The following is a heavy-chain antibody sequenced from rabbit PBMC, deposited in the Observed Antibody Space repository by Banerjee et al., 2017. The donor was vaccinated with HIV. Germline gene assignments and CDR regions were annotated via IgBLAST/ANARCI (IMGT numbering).Heavy chain of an antibody. CDR3: ARDTTYTGGSVAYAFNL. D-gene: IGHD1-1*01. CDR1: GFDFSSNYY. CDR2: IYNGGSGT. J-gene: IGHJ4*01. Sequence: QSLEESGGDLVKPGASLTLTCTASGFDFSSNYYMCWFRQAPGKGLEWIGCIYNGGSGTWYASWAKGRFTISKASSTTVTLQMTSLTAADTATYFCARDTTYTGGSVAYAFNLWGPGTLVTVS. V-gene: IGHV1S40*01.